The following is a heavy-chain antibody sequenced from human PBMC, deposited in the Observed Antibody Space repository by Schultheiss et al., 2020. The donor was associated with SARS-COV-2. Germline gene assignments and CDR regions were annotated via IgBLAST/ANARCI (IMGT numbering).Heavy chain of an antibody. V-gene: IGHV3-73*01. J-gene: IGHJ5*02. Sequence: GGSLRLSCAASGFTFSGSAMHWVRQASGKGLEWVGRIRSKANSYATAYAASVKGRFTISRDDSKNTAYLQMNSLKTEDTAVYYCTRPAVVAAMDGWFDPWGQGTLVTVSS. CDR2: IRSKANSYAT. CDR1: GFTFSGSA. CDR3: TRPAVVAAMDGWFDP. D-gene: IGHD2-15*01.